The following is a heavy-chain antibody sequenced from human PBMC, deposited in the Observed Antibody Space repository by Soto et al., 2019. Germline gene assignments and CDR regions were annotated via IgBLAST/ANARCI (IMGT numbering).Heavy chain of an antibody. V-gene: IGHV4-31*03. CDR2: IYYSGST. CDR3: ARDDGIAARRFDY. CDR1: GGSISSGGYY. D-gene: IGHD6-6*01. J-gene: IGHJ4*02. Sequence: SETLSLTCTVSGGSISSGGYYWSWIRQHPGKGLEWIGYIYYSGSTYYNPSLKSRVTISVDTSKNQFSLKLSSVTAADTAVYYCARDDGIAARRFDYWGQGTLVTVSS.